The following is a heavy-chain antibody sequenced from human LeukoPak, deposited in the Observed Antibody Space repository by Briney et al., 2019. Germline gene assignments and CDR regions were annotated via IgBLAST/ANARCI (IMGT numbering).Heavy chain of an antibody. CDR2: ISYSGST. CDR1: GGSISSYY. D-gene: IGHD3-22*01. Sequence: SAATLSLTCTVSGGSISSYYWSWIRQPPGKGLEWIACISYSGSTKYHPSLKSRVTIPVDTSKNQLSLKLSSVTAAETAVYYCAREPGFDSSGYLNWFDPWGQGTLVTVSS. V-gene: IGHV4-59*01. CDR3: AREPGFDSSGYLNWFDP. J-gene: IGHJ5*02.